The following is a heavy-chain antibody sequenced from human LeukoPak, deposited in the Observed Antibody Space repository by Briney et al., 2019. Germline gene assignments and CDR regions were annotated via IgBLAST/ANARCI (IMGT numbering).Heavy chain of an antibody. CDR3: ARLKTIVVVPAGWFDP. CDR1: GGTFSSYA. CDR2: IIPILGTA. J-gene: IGHJ5*02. D-gene: IGHD2-2*01. Sequence: SSVKVSCKASGGTFSSYAISWVRQAPGQGLEWMGGIIPILGTANYAPKFQGRVPITADESTSTAYMELSRLRSEDTAVYYCARLKTIVVVPAGWFDPWGQGTLVTVSS. V-gene: IGHV1-69*01.